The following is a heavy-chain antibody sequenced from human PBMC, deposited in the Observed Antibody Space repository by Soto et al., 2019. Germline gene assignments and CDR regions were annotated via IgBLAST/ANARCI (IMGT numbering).Heavy chain of an antibody. CDR3: ARQTLIKYSYGDYYFDN. CDR1: GASISSSH. V-gene: IGHV4-59*08. Sequence: SETLSLTCTVSGASISSSHWSWIRQPPGKGLEWIGSISYSGSTNYNPSLKSRITISVDTSKNQFSLKLSSGTAADTAVYYCARQTLIKYSYGDYYFDNWGQGTLVTVSS. J-gene: IGHJ4*02. CDR2: ISYSGST. D-gene: IGHD5-18*01.